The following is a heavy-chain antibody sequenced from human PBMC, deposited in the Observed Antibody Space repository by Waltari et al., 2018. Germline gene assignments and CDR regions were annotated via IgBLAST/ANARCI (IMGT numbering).Heavy chain of an antibody. Sequence: EVQLVESGGGLVQPGRSLRLSCAASGFTFDDYAMHWVRQAPGKGLAWVSGISWNSGSRGYADTVKGRFTISRDTAKNSLYLQMNSLRADDPALYYCAKDKGPTGGPGGYYYGMDVLGQGTTVTVSS. CDR1: GFTFDDYA. CDR2: ISWNSGSR. V-gene: IGHV3-9*01. D-gene: IGHD2-8*02. CDR3: AKDKGPTGGPGGYYYGMDV. J-gene: IGHJ6*02.